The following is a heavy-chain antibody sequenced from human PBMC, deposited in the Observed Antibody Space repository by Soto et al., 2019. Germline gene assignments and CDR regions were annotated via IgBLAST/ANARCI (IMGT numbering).Heavy chain of an antibody. CDR3: AXRVYDFFYYFDY. V-gene: IGHV4-59*01. CDR2: IYYSGST. J-gene: IGHJ4*02. Sequence: QVQLQESGPGLVKPSETLSLTCSVSGSSISSYYWSWIRQPPGKGLEWIGYIYYSGSTXYNXSLXXXXXXXXXXXXXXXXXXXXXXXXXXXAVYYCAXRVYDFFYYFDYWGQGTLVTVSS. CDR1: GSSISSYY. D-gene: IGHD3-3*01.